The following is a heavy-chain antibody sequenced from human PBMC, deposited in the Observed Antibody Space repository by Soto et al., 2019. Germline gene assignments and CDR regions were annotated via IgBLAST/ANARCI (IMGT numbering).Heavy chain of an antibody. V-gene: IGHV3-23*01. CDR3: AGLTASACINY. D-gene: IGHD6-13*01. CDR2: IGAGGDYT. J-gene: IGHJ4*02. CDR1: GFSVSSHA. Sequence: EVQLLESGGGLVHPGGSLRLSCAASGFSVSSHAFSWVRQAPGKGLECVSSIGAGGDYTFYAASVRGRFTISRDNSKNTLYLQTNGLRAEDTAVYYCAGLTASACINYWGQGTLVTVAS.